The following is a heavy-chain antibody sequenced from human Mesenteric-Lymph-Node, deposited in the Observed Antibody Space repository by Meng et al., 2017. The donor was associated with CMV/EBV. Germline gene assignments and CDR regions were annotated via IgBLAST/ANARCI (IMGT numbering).Heavy chain of an antibody. CDR1: GYTFSSYG. Sequence: ASVKVSCKASGYTFSSYGISWVRQAPGQGLEWVGWISGYNRNTNYAEKVQDRVTMTIDTSANTAYMELRSLRSDDTAVYYCARGSYGTSDDWGQGTLVTV. CDR2: ISGYNRNT. V-gene: IGHV1-18*01. J-gene: IGHJ4*02. CDR3: ARGSYGTSDD. D-gene: IGHD3-16*01.